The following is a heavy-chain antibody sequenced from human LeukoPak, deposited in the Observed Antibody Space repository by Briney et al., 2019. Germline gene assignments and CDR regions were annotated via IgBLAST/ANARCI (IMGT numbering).Heavy chain of an antibody. CDR2: INPRSGGT. Sequence: GASVKVSCKASGYTFTGYYLHWIRQVPGQGLEWMGWINPRSGGTNYAQKFQGRVTMTRDTSINTAYMELNRLRSDDTAVYFCAREYRAKYDILTGDDAFDIWGQGTMVTVSS. CDR3: AREYRAKYDILTGDDAFDI. V-gene: IGHV1-2*02. J-gene: IGHJ3*02. CDR1: GYTFTGYY. D-gene: IGHD3-9*01.